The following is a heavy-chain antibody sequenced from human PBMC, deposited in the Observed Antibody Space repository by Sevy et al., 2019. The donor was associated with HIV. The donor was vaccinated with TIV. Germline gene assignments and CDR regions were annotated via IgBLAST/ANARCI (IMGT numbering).Heavy chain of an antibody. V-gene: IGHV3-21*01. CDR3: AKDVENSSGWYVSGPSAYYYYGMDV. Sequence: LSLTCAASGFTFSSYTMNWVRQAPGKGLEWVSSITGGSSYIYYADSVKGRFTISRDNAKNSLYLQMNSLRAGDTAVYYCAKDVENSSGWYVSGPSAYYYYGMDVWGQGTTVTVSS. CDR2: ITGGSSYI. D-gene: IGHD6-19*01. CDR1: GFTFSSYT. J-gene: IGHJ6*02.